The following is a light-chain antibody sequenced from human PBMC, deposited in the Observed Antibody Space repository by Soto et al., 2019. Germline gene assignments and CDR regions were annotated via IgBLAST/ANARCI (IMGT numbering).Light chain of an antibody. CDR3: QQYNSYSRGT. CDR2: KAS. V-gene: IGKV1-5*03. J-gene: IGKJ1*01. Sequence: DIQMTQSPSTLSSSVGDRVTITCRARQSISSWLAWYQQKPGKAPKLLSYKASSLESGVPSRFRGSGSGTECTLTSSSLQPDVFATYYCQQYNSYSRGTFGQGTKVEIK. CDR1: QSISSW.